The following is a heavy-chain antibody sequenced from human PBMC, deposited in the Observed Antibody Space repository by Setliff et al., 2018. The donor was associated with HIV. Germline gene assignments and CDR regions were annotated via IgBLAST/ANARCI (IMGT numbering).Heavy chain of an antibody. CDR1: GYTFTSYG. D-gene: IGHD3-3*01. J-gene: IGHJ4*02. Sequence: ASVKVSCKASGYTFTSYGINWVRQAPGQGLEWMGWINAGNGNTKYSQKFQGRVTITRDTSASTAYMEVRSLTSDDTAVYFCARAPRGDFWSGKDYFDYWGQGTLVTVSS. CDR2: INAGNGNT. CDR3: ARAPRGDFWSGKDYFDY. V-gene: IGHV1-18*01.